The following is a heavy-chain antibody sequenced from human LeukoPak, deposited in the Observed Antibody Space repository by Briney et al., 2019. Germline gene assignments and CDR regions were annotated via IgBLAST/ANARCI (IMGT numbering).Heavy chain of an antibody. J-gene: IGHJ4*02. CDR2: ISGSGDST. CDR3: AKFDVRYGYYDSSGYYAPFDY. D-gene: IGHD3-22*01. CDR1: GFIFSNYA. V-gene: IGHV3-23*01. Sequence: PGGSLRLSCAASGFIFSNYAMSWVRQAPGKGMEWVSAISGSGDSTYYADSVKGRFTISRDNSKNTLYLQMNSLRAEDTAVYYCAKFDVRYGYYDSSGYYAPFDYWGQGTLVTVSS.